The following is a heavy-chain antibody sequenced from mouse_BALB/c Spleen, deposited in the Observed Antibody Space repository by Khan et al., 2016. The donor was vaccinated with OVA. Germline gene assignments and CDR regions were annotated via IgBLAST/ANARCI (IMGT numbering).Heavy chain of an antibody. D-gene: IGHD1-2*01. V-gene: IGHV3-2*02. CDR3: AGCYYYGYGYALDC. CDR1: GYSITSDYA. CDR2: ISSTGST. J-gene: IGHJ4*01. Sequence: EVQLQESGPGLLKPSQSLSLTCTVTGYSITSDYAWNWIRQFPGNKLEWMAYISSTGSTSYSPSLKSRISITRDTSKNQFFLQLKSVTTEDTATYYCAGCYYYGYGYALDCWGRGTSVKVSS.